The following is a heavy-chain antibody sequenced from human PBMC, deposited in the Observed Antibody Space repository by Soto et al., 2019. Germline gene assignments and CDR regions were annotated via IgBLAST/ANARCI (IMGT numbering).Heavy chain of an antibody. J-gene: IGHJ6*02. V-gene: IGHV1-69*13. CDR1: GGTFSSYA. D-gene: IGHD1-1*01. CDR3: ARGPAGTLKYYYYGMDV. Sequence: SVKVSCKASGGTFSSYAISWVRQAPGQGLEWMGGIIPIFGTANYAQKFQGRVTITADESTSTAYMELSSLRSEDTAVYYCARGPAGTLKYYYYGMDVWVQGTTVTVSS. CDR2: IIPIFGTA.